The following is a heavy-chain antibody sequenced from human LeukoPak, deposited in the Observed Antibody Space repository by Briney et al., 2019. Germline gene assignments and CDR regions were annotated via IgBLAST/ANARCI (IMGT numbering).Heavy chain of an antibody. CDR3: ARAGYYDILTGYYSYGMDV. V-gene: IGHV3-48*01. D-gene: IGHD3-9*01. J-gene: IGHJ6*02. CDR1: GFTFSSYS. Sequence: PGGSLRLSCAASGFTFSSYSMNWVRQAPGKGLEWVSYISSSSSTIYYADSVKGRFTISRENAKNSLYLQMNSLRAGDTAVYYCARAGYYDILTGYYSYGMDVWGQGTTVTVSS. CDR2: ISSSSSTI.